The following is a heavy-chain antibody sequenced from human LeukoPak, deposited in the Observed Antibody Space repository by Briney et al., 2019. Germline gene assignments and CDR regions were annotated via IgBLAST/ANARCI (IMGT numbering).Heavy chain of an antibody. CDR1: GFTFSNAW. J-gene: IGHJ4*02. CDR3: TTDWGYFDY. V-gene: IGHV3-15*01. CDR2: IKSKTDGGTT. D-gene: IGHD3-16*01. Sequence: GGSLRLSCAASGFTFSNAWMSWVRQAPGKGLEWIGCIKSKTDGGTTDYAAPVKGRFTISRDDSKNTLYLQMNSLKTEDTAVYYCTTDWGYFDYWGQGTLVTVSS.